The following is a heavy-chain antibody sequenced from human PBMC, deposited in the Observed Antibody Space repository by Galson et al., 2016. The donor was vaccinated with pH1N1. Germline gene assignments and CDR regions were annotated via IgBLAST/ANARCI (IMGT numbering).Heavy chain of an antibody. V-gene: IGHV5-51*01. CDR2: IYPGDSDT. Sequence: QSGAEVKKPGESLKISCRRSGSSSTTYWIGWVRQLPRKGLEWMGLIYPGDSDTKYNPSLQGHVSFSVDKSINTAYLQWSSLQPSDTGIYYCARRLSLMISGMGPYDAFDVWGQGTMVTVSS. CDR1: GSSSTTYW. J-gene: IGHJ3*01. CDR3: ARRLSLMISGMGPYDAFDV. D-gene: IGHD3/OR15-3a*01.